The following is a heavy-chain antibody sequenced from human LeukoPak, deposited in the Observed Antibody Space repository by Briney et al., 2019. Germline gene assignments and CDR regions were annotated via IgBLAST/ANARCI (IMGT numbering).Heavy chain of an antibody. CDR2: IYGDGYT. J-gene: IGHJ4*02. D-gene: IGHD3-16*01. CDR3: ATSVITRFDN. CDR1: GFIFTGNW. Sequence: GGSLRLSCATSGFIFTGNWIHWVRQAPGQGPMWVSRIYGDGYTNYADSVKGRFTISRDSGTNTVYLQMSSLRAEDTAVYYCATSVITRFDNWGQGTLVTVSS. V-gene: IGHV3-74*01.